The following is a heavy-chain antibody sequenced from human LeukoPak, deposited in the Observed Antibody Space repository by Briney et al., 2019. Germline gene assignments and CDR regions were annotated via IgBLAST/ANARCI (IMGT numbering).Heavy chain of an antibody. V-gene: IGHV4-59*01. J-gene: IGHJ4*02. Sequence: PSETLSLTCTVSGGSISSYYWSWIRQPPGKGLEWIGYIYYSGSTNYNPPLKSRVTISVDTSKNQFSLKLSSVTAADTAVYYCARTLSEYSSSSLGYWGQGTLVTVSS. CDR3: ARTLSEYSSSSLGY. CDR2: IYYSGST. CDR1: GGSISSYY. D-gene: IGHD6-6*01.